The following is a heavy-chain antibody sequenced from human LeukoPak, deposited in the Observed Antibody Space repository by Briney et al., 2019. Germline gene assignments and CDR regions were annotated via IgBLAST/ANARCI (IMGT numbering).Heavy chain of an antibody. J-gene: IGHJ4*02. CDR3: AREAWYSQGGDFDY. V-gene: IGHV3-48*04. Sequence: GGSLRLSCAASGFTFSSYSMNWVRQAPGKGLEWVSYISSSSSTIYYADSVKGRFTISRDNAKNSLYLQMNSLRAEDTAVYYCAREAWYSQGGDFDYWGQGTLVTVSS. CDR1: GFTFSSYS. CDR2: ISSSSSTI. D-gene: IGHD6-13*01.